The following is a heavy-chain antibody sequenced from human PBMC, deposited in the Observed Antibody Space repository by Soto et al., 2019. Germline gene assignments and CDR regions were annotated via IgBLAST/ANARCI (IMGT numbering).Heavy chain of an antibody. V-gene: IGHV4-59*01. CDR1: GGSISSYY. Sequence: QVQLRESGPGLVKPSETLSLTCTVSGGSISSYYWSWIRQPPGKGLEWIGYIYYSGSTNYNPSLKSRVTISVDTSKNQFSLKLSSVTAADTAVYYCARGGFVSSGWYSHLNWFDPWGQGTLVTVSS. CDR3: ARGGFVSSGWYSHLNWFDP. D-gene: IGHD6-19*01. CDR2: IYYSGST. J-gene: IGHJ5*02.